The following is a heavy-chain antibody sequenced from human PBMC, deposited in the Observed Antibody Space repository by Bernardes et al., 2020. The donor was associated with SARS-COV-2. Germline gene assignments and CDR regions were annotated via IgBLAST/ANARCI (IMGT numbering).Heavy chain of an antibody. Sequence: GGSLRLSCTASGFTFSIYAMSWVRQAPGKGLEWVSAISGRGGSTCYADSVRGRFTISRDNSKNTLYMQMNSLRAEDTAVYDCAKVIAAAGKGGVFDYYYGMDVWGQGTTVTV. J-gene: IGHJ6*02. CDR1: GFTFSIYA. CDR2: ISGRGGST. CDR3: AKVIAAAGKGGVFDYYYGMDV. D-gene: IGHD6-13*01. V-gene: IGHV3-23*01.